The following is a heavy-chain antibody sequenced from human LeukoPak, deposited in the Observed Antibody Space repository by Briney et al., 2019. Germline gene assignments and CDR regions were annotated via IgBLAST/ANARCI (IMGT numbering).Heavy chain of an antibody. J-gene: IGHJ4*02. V-gene: IGHV4-38-2*02. Sequence: SETLSLTCTVFGSSINSVYSWGWIRAPPGKGLEWIGSIYHNGNTYYNSSLKSRVTISVHTSENQFSLKLSSVTAADTAVYYCASYKTYYDSSGHPLDYWGQGTLVTVSS. CDR2: IYHNGNT. CDR3: ASYKTYYDSSGHPLDY. D-gene: IGHD3-22*01. CDR1: GSSINSVYS.